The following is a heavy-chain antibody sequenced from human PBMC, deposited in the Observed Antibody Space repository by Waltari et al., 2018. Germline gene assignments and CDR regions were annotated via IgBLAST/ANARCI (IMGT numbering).Heavy chain of an antibody. CDR2: IYYSGST. CDR3: ARHAGSSALDY. Sequence: QLQLQESGPGLVKPSETLSLTCTVSGGSISSSSYYWGWIRQPPGKGLEWIGSIYYSGSTYYNPSLKSRVTISVDTSKNQFSLKLSSVTAADTAVYYCARHAGSSALDYWGQGTLVTVSS. D-gene: IGHD6-6*01. V-gene: IGHV4-39*01. J-gene: IGHJ4*02. CDR1: GGSISSSSYY.